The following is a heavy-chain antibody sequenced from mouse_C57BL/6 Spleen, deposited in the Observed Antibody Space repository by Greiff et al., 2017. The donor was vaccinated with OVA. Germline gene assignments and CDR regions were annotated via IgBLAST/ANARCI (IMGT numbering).Heavy chain of an antibody. J-gene: IGHJ4*01. CDR3: ARDRGYEGYAMDY. Sequence: EVKLMESGPGLVKPSQSLSLTCSVTGYSITSGYYWNWIRQFPGNKLEWMGYISYDGSNNYNPSLKNRISITRDTSKNQFFLKLNSVTTEDTATYYCARDRGYEGYAMDYWGQGTSVTVSS. CDR1: GYSITSGYY. D-gene: IGHD2-2*01. CDR2: ISYDGSN. V-gene: IGHV3-6*01.